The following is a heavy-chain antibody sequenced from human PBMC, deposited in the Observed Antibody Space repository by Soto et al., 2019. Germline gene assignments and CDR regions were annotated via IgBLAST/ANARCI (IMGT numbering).Heavy chain of an antibody. J-gene: IGHJ6*02. CDR1: VFRFTNYL. Sequence: PGEALKTFLWGSVFRFTNYLIAWVRPMPGKGLEWMGIVYPYDSDTRYSPSCQGQVTISVDKSIDNASMQWSSLKGSDSAMYYCARLPRLGYGLDVWGQGTTVTVSS. V-gene: IGHV5-51*01. D-gene: IGHD2-15*01. CDR2: VYPYDSDT. CDR3: ARLPRLGYGLDV.